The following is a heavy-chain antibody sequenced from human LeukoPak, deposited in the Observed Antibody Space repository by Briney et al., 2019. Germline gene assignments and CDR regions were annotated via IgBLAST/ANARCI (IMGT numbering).Heavy chain of an antibody. CDR1: GASISSDNYY. V-gene: IGHV4-61*02. CDR3: ARSRRVATSRIIAFDI. Sequence: SETLSLTCTVSGASISSDNYYWSWIRQPAGKGLEWIGRVYFSGSTNYNPSLKSRVTISLDTSKNQFSLNLSSVTAADTAVYYCARSRRVATSRIIAFDIWGQGTMVSVSS. D-gene: IGHD3-16*01. CDR2: VYFSGST. J-gene: IGHJ3*02.